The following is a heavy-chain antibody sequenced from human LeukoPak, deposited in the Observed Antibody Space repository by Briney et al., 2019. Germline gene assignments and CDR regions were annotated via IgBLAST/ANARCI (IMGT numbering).Heavy chain of an antibody. Sequence: GEPLKISCKGSGYIFTTYGIGWVRQMPGKGLEWMGISFPGDSDTLYSPSFQGQVTISADKSISTAYLQWSSLKASDTAMYYCATSESQTRFDFWGQGTLVTASS. CDR3: ATSESQTRFDF. J-gene: IGHJ4*02. V-gene: IGHV5-51*01. D-gene: IGHD3-10*01. CDR1: GYIFTTYG. CDR2: SFPGDSDT.